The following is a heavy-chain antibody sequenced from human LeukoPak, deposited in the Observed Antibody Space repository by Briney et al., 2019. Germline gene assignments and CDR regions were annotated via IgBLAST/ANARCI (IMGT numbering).Heavy chain of an antibody. CDR1: GFTFSTYG. J-gene: IGHJ6*03. V-gene: IGHV3-33*06. CDR2: IWYGGSNT. Sequence: PGGSLRLSCAASGFTFSTYGMHWVRQAPGKGLEWVAVIWYGGSNTYYVDSVKGRFTISRDNSKNTLYLQMNSLRAEDTAVYYCAKADIVVVPAATDYYMDVWGKGTTVTVSS. CDR3: AKADIVVVPAATDYYMDV. D-gene: IGHD2-2*01.